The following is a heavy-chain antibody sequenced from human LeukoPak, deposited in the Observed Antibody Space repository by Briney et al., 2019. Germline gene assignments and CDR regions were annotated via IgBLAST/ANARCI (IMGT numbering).Heavy chain of an antibody. V-gene: IGHV3-11*04. CDR3: ASDSGLRYFDWLLDY. CDR1: GFTFSDYY. J-gene: IGHJ4*02. CDR2: ISSSGSTI. Sequence: GGSLRLSCAASGFTFSDYYMSWIRQAPGKGLEWVSYISSSGSTIYYADSVKGRFTISRDNAKNSLYLQMNSLRAEDTAVYYCASDSGLRYFDWLLDYWGQGTLVTVSS. D-gene: IGHD3-9*01.